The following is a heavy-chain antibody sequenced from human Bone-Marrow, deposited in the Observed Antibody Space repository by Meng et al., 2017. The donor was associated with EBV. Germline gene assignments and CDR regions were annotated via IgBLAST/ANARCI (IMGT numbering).Heavy chain of an antibody. CDR3: ARDSDILTGPGGY. V-gene: IGHV1-69*01. J-gene: IGHJ4*02. CDR2: IIPIFGTA. CDR1: GGTFSSYA. D-gene: IGHD3-9*01. Sequence: QVLRGQAGAEVKKPGSSGKVSCKASGGTFSSYAISWVRQAPGQGLEWMGGIIPIFGTANYAQKFQGRVTITADESTSTAYMELSSLRSEDTAVYYCARDSDILTGPGGYWGQGTLVTVSS.